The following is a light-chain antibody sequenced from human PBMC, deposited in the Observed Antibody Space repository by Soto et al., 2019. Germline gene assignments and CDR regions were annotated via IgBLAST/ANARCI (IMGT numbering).Light chain of an antibody. CDR2: GVS. J-gene: IGLJ3*02. Sequence: QSELTSPASASGSHEQSITISCTGTSSDVGSYNYVSWYQQHPGKAPKLIIYGVSNRPSGVSNRFSGSKSGNTASLTISGLQAEDEADYYCTSYTSSSTLRVFGGGTQLTVL. CDR1: SSDVGSYNY. CDR3: TSYTSSSTLRV. V-gene: IGLV2-14*01.